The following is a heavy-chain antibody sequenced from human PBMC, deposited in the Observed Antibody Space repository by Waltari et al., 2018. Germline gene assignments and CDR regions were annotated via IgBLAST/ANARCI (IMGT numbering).Heavy chain of an antibody. CDR3: ARDLKRSYYYGSGSPGVCGY. V-gene: IGHV1-3*01. D-gene: IGHD3-10*01. CDR2: INAGNGNT. J-gene: IGHJ4*02. Sequence: QVQLVQSGAEVKKPGASVKVSCKASGYTFTSYAMHWVRQAPGQRLEWMGWINAGNGNTKYSQKFQGRVTITRDTSASTAYMELSSLRSEDTAVYYCARDLKRSYYYGSGSPGVCGYWGQGTLVTVSS. CDR1: GYTFTSYA.